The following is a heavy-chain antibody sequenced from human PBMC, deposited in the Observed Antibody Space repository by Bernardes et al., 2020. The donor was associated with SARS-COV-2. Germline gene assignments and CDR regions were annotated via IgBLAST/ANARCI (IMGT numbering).Heavy chain of an antibody. V-gene: IGHV3-15*07. J-gene: IGHJ3*02. Sequence: GGSLRLPCAASGFIFSNAWMNWVRQAPGKGLAWVGRIKSKTDGGTTDYAAPVKGRFTISRDDSKNTLYLQMNSLKTEDTALYSCTTAAAGIHDAFDIWGQGTMVTVSS. CDR2: IKSKTDGGTT. CDR1: GFIFSNAW. D-gene: IGHD6-13*01. CDR3: TTAAAGIHDAFDI.